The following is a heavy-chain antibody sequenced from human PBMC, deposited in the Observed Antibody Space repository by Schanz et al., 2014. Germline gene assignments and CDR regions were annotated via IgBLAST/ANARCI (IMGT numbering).Heavy chain of an antibody. D-gene: IGHD2-2*01. J-gene: IGHJ4*02. V-gene: IGHV3-13*01. CDR1: GFTLSNSD. Sequence: VQLVESGGGVVQPGRSLRLSCAASGFTLSNSDMHWVRQGTGKGLEWVSTIGYLGDTYYPDSVKGRFTISRDNSKNTLYLHMNTLRSEDTAVYYCAKDSTHIDIVLVPTAIDYWGQGTLVTVSS. CDR3: AKDSTHIDIVLVPTAIDY. CDR2: IGYLGDT.